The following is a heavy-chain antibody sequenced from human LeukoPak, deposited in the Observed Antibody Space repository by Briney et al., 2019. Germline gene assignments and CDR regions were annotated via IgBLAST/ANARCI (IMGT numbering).Heavy chain of an antibody. D-gene: IGHD2-15*01. J-gene: IGHJ4*02. V-gene: IGHV1-2*02. CDR1: GYTFTGYY. Sequence: GASVKVSCKASGYTFTGYYMHWVRQAPAQGLDWLGWINPNSGGTNYAQKFQGRVTMTRDTSISTAYMELSRLRSDDTAVYYCASPNDVVMVAATGSFDYWGQGTLVTVSS. CDR3: ASPNDVVMVAATGSFDY. CDR2: INPNSGGT.